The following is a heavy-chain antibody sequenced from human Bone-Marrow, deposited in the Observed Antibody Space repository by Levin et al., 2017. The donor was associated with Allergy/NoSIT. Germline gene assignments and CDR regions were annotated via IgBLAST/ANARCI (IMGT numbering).Heavy chain of an antibody. CDR2: IIPIFGGA. CDR3: ARDLRYSSTWHEGNYHGMDV. CDR1: GGSFSDYA. Sequence: SVKVSCKASGGSFSDYAISWVRQAPGQGLEWMGGIIPIFGGARYAQKFQGRVTITADESTSTGYMELNRLRSDDTAVYYCARDLRYSSTWHEGNYHGMDVWGQGTAVTVSS. V-gene: IGHV1-69*13. D-gene: IGHD6-13*01. J-gene: IGHJ6*02.